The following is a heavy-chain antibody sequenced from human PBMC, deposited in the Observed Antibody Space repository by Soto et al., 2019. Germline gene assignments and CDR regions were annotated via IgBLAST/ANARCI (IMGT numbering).Heavy chain of an antibody. CDR2: ISAYNGNT. V-gene: IGHV1-18*01. CDR3: ARDKSESKYYYDSSGYLYY. CDR1: GYTFTSYG. J-gene: IGHJ4*02. D-gene: IGHD3-22*01. Sequence: AASVKVSCKASGYTFTSYGISWVRQAPGQGLEWMGWISAYNGNTNYAQKLQGRVTMTTDTSTSTAYMELRSLRSDDTAVYYCARDKSESKYYYDSSGYLYYWGQGTLVTVSS.